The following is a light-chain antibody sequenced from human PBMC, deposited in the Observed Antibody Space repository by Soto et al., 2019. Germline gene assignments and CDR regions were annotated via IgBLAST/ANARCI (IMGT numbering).Light chain of an antibody. CDR1: QSISSW. CDR2: KAS. Sequence: DNQMTQSPSTLSASVGDRVSITCRASQSISSWLAWYQQKPGKAPTLLIYKASSLESGVPSRFSGSGSGTEFTLTITSLQPDDFAPYYGQQYNSYPYTFGQGTKLEIK. V-gene: IGKV1-5*03. J-gene: IGKJ2*01. CDR3: QQYNSYPYT.